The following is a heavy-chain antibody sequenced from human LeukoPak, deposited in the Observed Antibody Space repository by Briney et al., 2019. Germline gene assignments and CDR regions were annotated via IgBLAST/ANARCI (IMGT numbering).Heavy chain of an antibody. V-gene: IGHV7-4-1*02. CDR3: ARDVRFDYVWGSYRPLGLGDI. CDR1: GYTFTSYA. J-gene: IGHJ3*02. Sequence: ASVKVSCKASGYTFTSYAMNWVRQAPGQGLEWMGWINTNTGNPTYAQGFTGRFVFSLDTSVSTAYLQISSLKAEDTAVYYCARDVRFDYVWGSYRPLGLGDIWGQGTMVTVSS. D-gene: IGHD3-16*02. CDR2: INTNTGNP.